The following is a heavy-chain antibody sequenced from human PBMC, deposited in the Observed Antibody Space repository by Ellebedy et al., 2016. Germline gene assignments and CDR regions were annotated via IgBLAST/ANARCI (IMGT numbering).Heavy chain of an antibody. J-gene: IGHJ4*02. Sequence: GGSLRPSXAPSGLTSNIAGMTWVRQLPGKGLEWVGTIVFSGTTAYYSDSEKGRFIISRDNTKNSLFLQMNSLRVENTAVYCCARDGSEWSRDYWGQGTLVTVSS. CDR1: GLTSNIAG. D-gene: IGHD3-3*01. CDR2: IVFSGTTA. CDR3: ARDGSEWSRDY. V-gene: IGHV3-21*01.